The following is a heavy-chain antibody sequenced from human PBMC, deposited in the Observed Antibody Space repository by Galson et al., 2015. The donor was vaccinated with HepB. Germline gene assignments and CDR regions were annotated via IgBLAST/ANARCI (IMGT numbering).Heavy chain of an antibody. CDR3: ARPIFCSSTTCTGPFQI. J-gene: IGHJ1*01. Sequence: LSLTCAVYGDSFRGYYWSWIRQSPGKGLEWIGEVDHIGRTSYNPSHKSRVTISADTSKNQFSLKLVSVTAADTAVYYCARPIFCSSTTCTGPFQIWGQGTLVTVSS. CDR2: VDHIGRT. D-gene: IGHD2-2*01. CDR1: GDSFRGYY. V-gene: IGHV4-34*01.